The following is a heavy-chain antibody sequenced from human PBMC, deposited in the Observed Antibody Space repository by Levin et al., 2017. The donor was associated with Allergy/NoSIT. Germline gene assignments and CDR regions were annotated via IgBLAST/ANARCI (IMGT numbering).Heavy chain of an antibody. V-gene: IGHV3-23*01. CDR1: GFTFDNYA. CDR2: ITGNGDAT. J-gene: IGHJ4*02. CDR3: AKLLIGSGGQSRHFDY. D-gene: IGHD6-19*01. Sequence: LTGGSLRLSCTASGFTFDNYAMTWVRQAPGKGLDWISVITGNGDATFYADSVRGQFTISRDNSKNTLYLQMNSLTAEDTAVYYCAKLLIGSGGQSRHFDYWGQGTLVIVSS.